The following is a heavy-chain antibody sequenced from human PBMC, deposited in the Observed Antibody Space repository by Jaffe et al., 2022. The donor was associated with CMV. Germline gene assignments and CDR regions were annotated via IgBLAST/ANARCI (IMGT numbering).Heavy chain of an antibody. CDR3: ARTNGDFDF. V-gene: IGHV1-8*01. D-gene: IGHD4-17*01. J-gene: IGHJ4*02. CDR2: MNPKSGYT. CDR1: GYTFTTYD. Sequence: QVQLVQSGAEVKKPGASVKVSCKTSGYTFTTYDINWVRQATGQGLEWMGWMNPKSGYTGSAQKFQGRLTLTRDTSTSTAYMELNSLRSEDTAAYYCARTNGDFDFWGQGTLVTVSS.